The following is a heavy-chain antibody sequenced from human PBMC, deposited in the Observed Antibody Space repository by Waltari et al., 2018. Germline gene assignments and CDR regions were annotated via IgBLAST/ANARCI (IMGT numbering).Heavy chain of an antibody. V-gene: IGHV4-4*02. D-gene: IGHD3-3*01. Sequence: WRGHREPPVKGGEWSGQIHGSRTTNDKPSVGRRVTRSMDASDNQFSLKVTSPAAADTAVYYCARDRRSGLYLDSWGQGTLV. J-gene: IGHJ4*02. CDR2: IHGSRTT. CDR3: ARDRRSGLYLDS.